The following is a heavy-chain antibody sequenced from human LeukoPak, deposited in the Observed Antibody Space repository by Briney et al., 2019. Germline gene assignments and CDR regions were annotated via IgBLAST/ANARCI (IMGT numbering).Heavy chain of an antibody. CDR1: GYTFTSYF. D-gene: IGHD4-23*01. J-gene: IGHJ4*02. Sequence: ASVKVSCKASGYTFTSYFIHWVRQAPGQGLEWMGIINPSGGSTNYAQKSQGRVTMTRDTSTSTVYMELSSLRSEDTAVYYCATAKFGGNSYFDYWGQGTLVTVSS. CDR2: INPSGGST. V-gene: IGHV1-46*01. CDR3: ATAKFGGNSYFDY.